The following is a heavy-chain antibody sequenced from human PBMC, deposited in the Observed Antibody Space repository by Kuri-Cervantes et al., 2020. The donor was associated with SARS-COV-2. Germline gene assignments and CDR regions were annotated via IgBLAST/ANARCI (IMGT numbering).Heavy chain of an antibody. D-gene: IGHD4-17*01. Sequence: SETLSLTCTVSGGSISSGGYYWGWVRQHPGRGPEWIGYVYYNGNTFYSPSLKSRVTMSIDTSRNQFSLRLSPVTAADTAVYYCARGGTTVPTSGAFDFWGQGTLVTVSS. CDR3: ARGGTTVPTSGAFDF. CDR2: VYYNGNT. J-gene: IGHJ3*01. V-gene: IGHV4-31*03. CDR1: GGSISSGGYY.